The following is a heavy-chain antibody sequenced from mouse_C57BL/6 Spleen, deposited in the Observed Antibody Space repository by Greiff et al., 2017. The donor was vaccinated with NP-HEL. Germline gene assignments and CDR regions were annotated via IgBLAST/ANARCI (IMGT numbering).Heavy chain of an antibody. CDR3: ADGSSYGWFAY. CDR2: ISSGSSTI. D-gene: IGHD1-1*01. Sequence: VQLKESGGGLVKPGGSLKLSCAASGFTFSDYGMHWVRQAPEKGLEWVAYISSGSSTIYYADTVKGRFTISRDNAKNTLFLQMTSLRSEDTAMYYCADGSSYGWFAYWGQGTLVTVSA. CDR1: GFTFSDYG. V-gene: IGHV5-17*01. J-gene: IGHJ3*01.